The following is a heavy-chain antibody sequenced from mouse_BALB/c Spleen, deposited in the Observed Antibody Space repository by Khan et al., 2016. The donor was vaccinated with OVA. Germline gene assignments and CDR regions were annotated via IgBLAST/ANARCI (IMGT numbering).Heavy chain of an antibody. V-gene: IGHV1-4*01. Sequence: QIQLVQSGAELARPGASVKMSCKASGFTFTTYTIHWVKQRPGQGLEWIGYILPSTDYTNYTQKLKDRATLSADKSSSTAYMQLSSLTSEASAVFDWVREGASYRSYGWFAYWGQGTLVTVSA. D-gene: IGHD2-14*01. CDR2: ILPSTDYT. CDR1: GFTFTTYT. CDR3: VREGASYRSYGWFAY. J-gene: IGHJ3*01.